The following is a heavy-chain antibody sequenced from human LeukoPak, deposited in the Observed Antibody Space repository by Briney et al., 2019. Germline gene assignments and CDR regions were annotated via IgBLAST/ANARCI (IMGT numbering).Heavy chain of an antibody. V-gene: IGHV4-34*01. CDR2: INHSGST. CDR1: GGSFSGYY. J-gene: IGHJ4*02. Sequence: SETLSLTCVVYGGSFSGYYWSWIRQPPGKGLEWIGEINHSGSTNYNPSLKSRVTISVDTSKNQFSLKLSSVTAADTAVYYCARGPWWWELFYWGQGTLVTVSS. CDR3: ARGPWWWELFY. D-gene: IGHD1-26*01.